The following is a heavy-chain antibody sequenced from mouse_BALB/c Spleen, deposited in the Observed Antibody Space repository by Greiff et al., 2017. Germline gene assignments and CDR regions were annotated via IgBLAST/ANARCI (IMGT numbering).Heavy chain of an antibody. V-gene: IGHV3-2*02. J-gene: IGHJ3*01. D-gene: IGHD2-14*01. Sequence: EVKVEESGPGLVKPSQSLSLTCTVTGYSITSDYAWNWIRQFPGNKLEWMGYISYSGSTSYNPSLKSRISITRDTSKNQFFLQLNSVTTEDTATYYCARGDRYDGFAYGGQGTLVTVSA. CDR2: ISYSGST. CDR1: GYSITSDYA. CDR3: ARGDRYDGFAY.